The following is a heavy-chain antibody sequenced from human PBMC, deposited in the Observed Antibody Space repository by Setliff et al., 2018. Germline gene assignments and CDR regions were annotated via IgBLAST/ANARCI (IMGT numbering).Heavy chain of an antibody. CDR2: ISWNGDST. Sequence: GGSLRLSCAASGFTFDDYALHWVRQAPGKGLEWVCLISWNGDSTYCADSVRGRFTISRDNSRNSLYLQMSSLRAEDTAIYYCASAGTSGYYYWGQGTLVTVSS. V-gene: IGHV3-43D*04. CDR3: ASAGTSGYYY. CDR1: GFTFDDYA. J-gene: IGHJ4*02. D-gene: IGHD3-22*01.